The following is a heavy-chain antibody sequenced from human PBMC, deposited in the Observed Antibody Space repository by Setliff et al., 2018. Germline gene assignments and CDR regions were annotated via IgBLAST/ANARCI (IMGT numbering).Heavy chain of an antibody. D-gene: IGHD3-22*01. CDR2: INPSSGRT. CDR1: GYTFTSHY. Sequence: AASVKVSCKASGYTFTSHYMHWVRQAPGQGLEWMGTINPSSGRTSYAQKFQGRVTMTRDTSTSTVYMDMSSLRSEDTAVYYCARDVFPYHYEGAFDIWGQGTMVTVSS. CDR3: ARDVFPYHYEGAFDI. J-gene: IGHJ3*02. V-gene: IGHV1-46*01.